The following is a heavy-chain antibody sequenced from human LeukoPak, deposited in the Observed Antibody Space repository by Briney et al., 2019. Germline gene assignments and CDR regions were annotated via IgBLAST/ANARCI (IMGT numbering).Heavy chain of an antibody. D-gene: IGHD4-17*01. J-gene: IGHJ4*02. CDR1: GGSISSGGYY. V-gene: IGHV4-31*03. CDR3: ARAQEDYGDYVGYFDY. CDR2: IYYSGST. Sequence: PSETLSLTCTVSGGSISSGGYYWSWISQHPGKGLEWIGYIYYSGSTYYNPSLKSRVTISVDTSKNQFSLKLSSVTAADTAVYYCARAQEDYGDYVGYFDYWGQGTLVTVSS.